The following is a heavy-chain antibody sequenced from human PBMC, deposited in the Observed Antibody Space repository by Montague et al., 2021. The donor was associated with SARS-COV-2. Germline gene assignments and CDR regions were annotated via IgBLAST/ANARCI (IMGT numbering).Heavy chain of an antibody. CDR1: GGSISSSSYY. D-gene: IGHD3-22*01. CDR3: ASPKYYYDSSGSDAFDT. Sequence: SETLSLTCTVSGGSISSSSYYWGWIRQPPGKGLEWIGSFYYSGSTYYNPSLNSRVTISVDASKNQFSLKLSSVTAADTAVYYCASPKYYYDSSGSDAFDTWGQGTLVTVSS. V-gene: IGHV4-39*01. J-gene: IGHJ3*02. CDR2: FYYSGST.